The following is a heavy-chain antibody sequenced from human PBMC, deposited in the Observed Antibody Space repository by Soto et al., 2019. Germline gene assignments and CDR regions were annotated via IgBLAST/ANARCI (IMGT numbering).Heavy chain of an antibody. Sequence: ASVKVSCKASGYTFTSYAMHWVRQAPGQRLEWMGWINVYNGNTKYAQKFQGRVTMTTDTSTSTAYMELRSLRSDDTAVYYCARGVGSGSYYNQYNWFDPWGQGTLVTVS. CDR2: INVYNGNT. V-gene: IGHV1-3*01. D-gene: IGHD3-10*01. CDR1: GYTFTSYA. CDR3: ARGVGSGSYYNQYNWFDP. J-gene: IGHJ5*02.